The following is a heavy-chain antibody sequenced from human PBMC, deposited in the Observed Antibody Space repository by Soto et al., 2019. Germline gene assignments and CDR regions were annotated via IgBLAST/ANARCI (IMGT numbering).Heavy chain of an antibody. CDR3: ATNRGWAQFDY. CDR1: GFTFSSYG. D-gene: IGHD3-10*01. Sequence: QVQLVESGGGVVQPGRSLRLSCAASGFTFSSYGMHWVRQAPGKGLEWVAVIWYDGSNKYYADSVKGRFTISRDNSKNTLYLQMNSLRAEDTAVYYGATNRGWAQFDYWGQGTLVTVSS. CDR2: IWYDGSNK. V-gene: IGHV3-33*01. J-gene: IGHJ4*02.